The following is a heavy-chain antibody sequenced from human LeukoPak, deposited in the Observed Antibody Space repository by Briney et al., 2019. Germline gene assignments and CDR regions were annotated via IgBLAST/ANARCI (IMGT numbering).Heavy chain of an antibody. Sequence: ASVKLSCKVSGYTLTELSMHWVRQAPGKGLEWMGGFDPGDGETIYAQKFQGRVTMTEDTSTDTAYMELSSLKSEDTAVYYCATEGMVRGASRPYYFDYWGQGTLVTVSS. V-gene: IGHV1-24*01. CDR3: ATEGMVRGASRPYYFDY. D-gene: IGHD3-10*01. J-gene: IGHJ4*02. CDR2: FDPGDGET. CDR1: GYTLTELS.